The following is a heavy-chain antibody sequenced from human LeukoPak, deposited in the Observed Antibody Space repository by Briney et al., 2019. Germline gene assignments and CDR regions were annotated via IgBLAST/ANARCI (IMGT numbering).Heavy chain of an antibody. CDR1: GGSISSYC. Sequence: SETLSLTCTVSGGSISSYCWSWIRQPPGKGLEWIGYIYYSGSTNYNPSLKSRVTISVDTSKNQFSLKLSSVTAADTAVYYCARRSLCSSTSCAAYDAFDIWGQGTMVTVSS. CDR3: ARRSLCSSTSCAAYDAFDI. CDR2: IYYSGST. V-gene: IGHV4-59*08. J-gene: IGHJ3*02. D-gene: IGHD2-2*01.